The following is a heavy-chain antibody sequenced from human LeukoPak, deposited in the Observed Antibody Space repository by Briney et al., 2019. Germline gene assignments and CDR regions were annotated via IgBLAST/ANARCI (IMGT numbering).Heavy chain of an antibody. V-gene: IGHV1-69*01. CDR1: GGTFSSYA. J-gene: IGHJ4*02. D-gene: IGHD1-1*01. CDR3: ASSRDNWRIFDY. Sequence: SVKVSYKASGGTFSSYAISWVRQAPGQGLEWMGGIIPIFGTANYAQKFQGRVTITADESTSTAYMELSSLRSEDTAVYYCASSRDNWRIFDYWGQGTLVTVSS. CDR2: IIPIFGTA.